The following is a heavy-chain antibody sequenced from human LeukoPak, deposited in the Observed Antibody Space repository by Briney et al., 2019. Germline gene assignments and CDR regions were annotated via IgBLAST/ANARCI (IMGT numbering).Heavy chain of an antibody. V-gene: IGHV1-46*02. D-gene: IGHD1-26*01. CDR1: RYTFNNYY. CDR2: IIPSGGST. CDR3: ARYSGNYQGLDY. Sequence: ASVKVSCKTSRYTFNNYYIHWVRQAPGQGLEWMGIIIPSGGSTSYAQKFQGRVTMTRDTSTTTFYMDLSSLRFEDTAVYYCARYSGNYQGLDYWGQGTLVTVSS. J-gene: IGHJ4*02.